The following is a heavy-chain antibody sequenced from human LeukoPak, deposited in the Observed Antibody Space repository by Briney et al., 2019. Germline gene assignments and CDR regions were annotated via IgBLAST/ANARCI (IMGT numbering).Heavy chain of an antibody. J-gene: IGHJ4*02. D-gene: IGHD1-26*01. V-gene: IGHV4-34*01. CDR3: ARHRGSLFRRPFDY. CDR2: INHSGST. CDR1: GGSFSGYY. Sequence: SETLSLTCAVYGGSFSGYYWSWIRQPPGKGLEWIGEINHSGSTNYNPSLKSRVTISVDTSKNQFSLKLSSVTAADTAVYYCARHRGSLFRRPFDYWGQGTLVTVSS.